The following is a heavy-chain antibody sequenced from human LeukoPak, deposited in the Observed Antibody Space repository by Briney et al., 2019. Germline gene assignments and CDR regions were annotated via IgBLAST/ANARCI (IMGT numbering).Heavy chain of an antibody. V-gene: IGHV3-11*01. J-gene: IGHJ4*02. CDR3: ARRSGSGSYYNPISDYFDY. Sequence: GGSLRLSCAASGFTFSDCYMSWIRQAPGKGLEWVSYISSSGSTIYYADSVKGRFTISRDNAKNSLYLQMNSLRAEDTAVYYCARRSGSGSYYNPISDYFDYWGQGTLVAVSS. CDR1: GFTFSDCY. D-gene: IGHD3-10*01. CDR2: ISSSGSTI.